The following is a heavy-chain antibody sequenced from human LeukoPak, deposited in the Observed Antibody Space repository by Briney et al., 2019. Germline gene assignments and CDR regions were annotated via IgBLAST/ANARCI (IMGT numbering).Heavy chain of an antibody. J-gene: IGHJ4*02. V-gene: IGHV1-69*06. Sequence: GASVTVSCKASGGTFSSYAISWVRQAPGQGLEWMGGIIPIFGTANYAQKFQGRVTITADKSTSTAYMELSSLRSEDTAVYYCASGKWELLRKWGQGTLVTVSS. CDR1: GGTFSSYA. CDR3: ASGKWELLRK. D-gene: IGHD1-26*01. CDR2: IIPIFGTA.